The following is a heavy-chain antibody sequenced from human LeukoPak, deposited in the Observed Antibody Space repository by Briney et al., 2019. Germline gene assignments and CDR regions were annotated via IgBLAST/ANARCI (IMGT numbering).Heavy chain of an antibody. CDR3: TTGWDTYDY. CDR2: IKSKTDGGKT. CDR1: GFTFSNAW. Sequence: PGGSLRLSCAASGFTFSNAWMSWVRQAPGKGLEWVGRIKSKTDGGKTDYAAPVNGTFTISSNDSKNPLYLQMNSLKTEDTAVYYCTTGWDTYDYWGQGTLVTVSS. V-gene: IGHV3-15*01. D-gene: IGHD1-26*01. J-gene: IGHJ4*02.